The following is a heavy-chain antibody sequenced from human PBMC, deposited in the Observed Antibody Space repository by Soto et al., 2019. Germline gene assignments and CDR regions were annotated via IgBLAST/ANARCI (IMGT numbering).Heavy chain of an antibody. Sequence: DVQLVESGGTLIQPGRSLRLSCAASGFTFNNYAMHWVRQTPGRGPEWVSTISSNGGSIGYADSVKGRFTIFRDNAKNSLDLQMNTLTTEDTALYYCVKGGDRRWYPSDWGQGTLVTVSS. CDR1: GFTFNNYA. V-gene: IGHV3-9*01. D-gene: IGHD6-13*01. J-gene: IGHJ4*02. CDR3: VKGGDRRWYPSD. CDR2: ISSNGGSI.